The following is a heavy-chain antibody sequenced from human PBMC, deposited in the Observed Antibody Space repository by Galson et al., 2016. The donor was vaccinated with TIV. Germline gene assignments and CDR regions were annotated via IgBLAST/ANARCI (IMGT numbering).Heavy chain of an antibody. V-gene: IGHV3-33*01. Sequence: SLRLSCAASGFTFSSYGMHWVRLAPGKGLEWLAGLWYDGSHLHYAESVKGRFTISRDNSKKMLYLQMNSLRAEDTAVYWCARGFRDYYFDYWGQGTPVTVSP. CDR2: LWYDGSHL. CDR3: ARGFRDYYFDY. D-gene: IGHD3-10*01. CDR1: GFTFSSYG. J-gene: IGHJ4*02.